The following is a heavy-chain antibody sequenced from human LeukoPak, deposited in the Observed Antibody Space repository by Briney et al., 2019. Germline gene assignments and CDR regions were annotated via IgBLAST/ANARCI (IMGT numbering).Heavy chain of an antibody. J-gene: IGHJ5*02. CDR1: AGSISSYY. Sequence: SETLSLTCTVSAGSISSYYWSWIRQPAGKGLEWIGRIYTSGSTNYNPSLKSRVTMSVDTSKNQFSLKLSSVTAADTAVYYCARIRYSSSTSCYAGVHWFDPWGQGTLVTVSS. CDR3: ARIRYSSSTSCYAGVHWFDP. CDR2: IYTSGST. V-gene: IGHV4-4*07. D-gene: IGHD2-2*01.